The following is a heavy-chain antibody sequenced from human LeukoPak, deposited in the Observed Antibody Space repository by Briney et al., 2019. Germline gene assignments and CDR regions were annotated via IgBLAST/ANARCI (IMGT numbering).Heavy chain of an antibody. CDR1: GDSISYFY. Sequence: SETLSLTCTVSGDSISYFYWGWIRQPPGKGLEWIGYIFYSGSTNYNPSLKSRVTTSVDTSKNQFSLKLSSVTAADTAVYYCARGRYGSGSYFFDYWGQGTLVTVSS. J-gene: IGHJ4*02. CDR3: ARGRYGSGSYFFDY. V-gene: IGHV4-59*12. D-gene: IGHD3-10*01. CDR2: IFYSGST.